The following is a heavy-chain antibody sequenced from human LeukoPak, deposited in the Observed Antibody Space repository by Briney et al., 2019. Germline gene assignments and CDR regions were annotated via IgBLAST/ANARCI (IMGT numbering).Heavy chain of an antibody. CDR3: ARQYQFGGNPIDAFDI. V-gene: IGHV4-39*01. CDR1: GGSISSYY. Sequence: SETLSLICTVSGGSISSYYWGWIRQPPGKGLEWIGSIYYSGSTYYNPSLKSRVTVSVDTSKNQFSLKLSSVTAADTAVYYCARQYQFGGNPIDAFDIWGQGTMVTVSS. D-gene: IGHD4-23*01. CDR2: IYYSGST. J-gene: IGHJ3*02.